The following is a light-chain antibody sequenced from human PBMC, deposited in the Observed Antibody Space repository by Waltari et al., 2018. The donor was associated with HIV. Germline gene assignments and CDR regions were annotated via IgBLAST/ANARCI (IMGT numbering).Light chain of an antibody. CDR2: GVS. CDR1: QSVSSSY. V-gene: IGKV3-20*01. Sequence: EIVLTQSPGPLSLSPGERATLSCRASQSVSSSYLAWYQQKPGQAPRLLIYGVSSRATGIPDRFSGSGSGTDFILTISRLEPEDSAVYYCHQYSSSPRGTFGQGTKVEIK. CDR3: HQYSSSPRGT. J-gene: IGKJ1*01.